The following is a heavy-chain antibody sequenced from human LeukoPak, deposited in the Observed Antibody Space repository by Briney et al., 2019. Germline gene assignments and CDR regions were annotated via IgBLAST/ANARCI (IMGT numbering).Heavy chain of an antibody. D-gene: IGHD3-10*01. V-gene: IGHV4-59*08. CDR1: GGSISSYY. CDR2: IYYSGST. Sequence: SETLSLTCTVSGGSISSYYWSWIRQPPGKGLEWIGFIYYSGSTHYKPSLKSRGTISLDTSKNQFSLKLTSVTAADTAVYYCTRGRGIWGQGTLVTVSS. J-gene: IGHJ4*02. CDR3: TRGRGI.